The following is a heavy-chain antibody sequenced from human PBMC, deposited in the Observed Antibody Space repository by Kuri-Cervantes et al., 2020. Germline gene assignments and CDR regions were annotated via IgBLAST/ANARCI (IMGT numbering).Heavy chain of an antibody. CDR3: VKDVAT. CDR1: GFTFRSYA. J-gene: IGHJ5*02. CDR2: INSDGSST. V-gene: IGHV3-74*01. D-gene: IGHD2-21*01. Sequence: GGSLRLSCAASGFTFRSYAMSWVRQAPGKGLVWVSRINSDGSSTSYADSVKGRFTISRDNAKNTLYLQMNSLRAEDAAVYYCVKDVATWGQGTLVTVSS.